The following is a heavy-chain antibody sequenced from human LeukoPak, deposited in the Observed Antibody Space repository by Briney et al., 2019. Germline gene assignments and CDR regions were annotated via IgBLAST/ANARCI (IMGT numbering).Heavy chain of an antibody. Sequence: PSETLSLTCTVSGGSISSGDYYWSWIRQPPGKGLEWIGYIYYSGSTYYNPSLKSRVTISVDTSKNQFSLKLSPVTAADTAVYYCARRNYYDTSAYTRPPPAGAFDVWGQGTMVTVSS. D-gene: IGHD3-22*01. V-gene: IGHV4-30-4*08. CDR1: GGSISSGDYY. J-gene: IGHJ3*01. CDR2: IYYSGST. CDR3: ARRNYYDTSAYTRPPPAGAFDV.